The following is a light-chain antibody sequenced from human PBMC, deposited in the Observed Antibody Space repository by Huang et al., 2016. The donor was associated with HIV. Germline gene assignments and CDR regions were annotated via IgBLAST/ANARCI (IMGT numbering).Light chain of an antibody. J-gene: IGKJ1*01. Sequence: EIQMTQSPSSLSASVGDRVTLTCRASQSISRHLSWYQQKPGKAPKVLIYAVSTLQTGVPPRFSGSRSGTNFTLTISGLQPEDFVTYYCQQTGTFGQGTKVDIK. CDR1: QSISRH. CDR2: AVS. V-gene: IGKV1-39*01. CDR3: QQTGT.